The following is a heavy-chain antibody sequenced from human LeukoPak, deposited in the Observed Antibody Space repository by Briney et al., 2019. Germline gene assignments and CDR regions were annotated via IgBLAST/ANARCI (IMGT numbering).Heavy chain of an antibody. CDR3: AKKNGKRSTWYGAFDV. J-gene: IGHJ3*01. CDR2: IPYDGSNK. D-gene: IGHD6-13*01. CDR1: RFTFGSYA. Sequence: PGTSLRLSCVVSRFTFGSYAIHWVRQAPGKGLEWVAVIPYDGSNKYYADSVKGRFTISRDNSKNTIYMQMNSLRAEDTALYYCAKKNGKRSTWYGAFDVWGQGTMVTVSS. V-gene: IGHV3-30*18.